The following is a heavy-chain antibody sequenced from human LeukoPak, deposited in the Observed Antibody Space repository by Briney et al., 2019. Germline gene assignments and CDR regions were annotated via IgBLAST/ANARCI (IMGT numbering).Heavy chain of an antibody. Sequence: ASVKVSCKASGNTFAGYYVHWVRQAPGQGLEWMGWINTHSGATNYAQHFQGRVTMTTDTSVTTAYMDLDGLKSDDAAVYFCARGPIGGLRKGFDIWGQGTLVTVSS. J-gene: IGHJ4*02. V-gene: IGHV1-2*02. CDR2: INTHSGAT. D-gene: IGHD1-26*01. CDR1: GNTFAGYY. CDR3: ARGPIGGLRKGFDI.